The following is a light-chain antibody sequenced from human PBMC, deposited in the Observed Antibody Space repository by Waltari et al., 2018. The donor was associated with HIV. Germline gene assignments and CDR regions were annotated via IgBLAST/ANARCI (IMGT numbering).Light chain of an antibody. CDR1: QAISNS. Sequence: DIQMTQSPSSLSASVGDRVTITCRASQAISNSLAWYQQKPGKAPKLLLYAASRLESGVPSRFSGSRSGTDYALTISSLQPEDFAVYYCHQYFSPPPLTFGGGTKVEIK. J-gene: IGKJ4*01. CDR2: AAS. CDR3: HQYFSPPPLT. V-gene: IGKV1-NL1*01.